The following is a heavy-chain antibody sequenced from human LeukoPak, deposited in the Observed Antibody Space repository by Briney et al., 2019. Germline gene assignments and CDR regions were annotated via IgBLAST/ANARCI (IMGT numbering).Heavy chain of an antibody. CDR3: ATRRINGYDWAY. Sequence: ASVKVSCKVSGYTLTELPMHWVRQAPGKGLEWMGGFDPEDGETIYAQKFQGRVTMTEDTSTDTAYMELSSLRSEDTAVYYCATRRINGYDWAYWGQGTLVTVSS. CDR1: GYTLTELP. CDR2: FDPEDGET. J-gene: IGHJ4*02. V-gene: IGHV1-24*01. D-gene: IGHD5-12*01.